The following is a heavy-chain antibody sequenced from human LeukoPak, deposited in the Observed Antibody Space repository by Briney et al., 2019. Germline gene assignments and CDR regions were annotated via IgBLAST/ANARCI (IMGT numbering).Heavy chain of an antibody. CDR2: IYYSGST. CDR1: GGSISSYY. CDR3: ARHHLGIGWFDP. Sequence: SETLSLTCTVSGGSISSYYWSWIRQPPGKGLEWIGYIYYSGSTNYNPSLKSRVTISVGTSKNQFSLKLSSVTAADTAVYYCARHHLGIGWFDPWGQGTLVTVSS. V-gene: IGHV4-59*08. J-gene: IGHJ5*02. D-gene: IGHD7-27*01.